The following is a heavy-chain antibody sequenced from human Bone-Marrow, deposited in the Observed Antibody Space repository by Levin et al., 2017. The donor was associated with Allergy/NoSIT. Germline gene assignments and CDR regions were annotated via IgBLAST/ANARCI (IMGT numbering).Heavy chain of an antibody. CDR1: GFSVSNNY. Sequence: GGSLRLSCAASGFSVSNNYMNWVRQSPGKGLEWVSVIYRGISTFYADSVTGRFTISRDNSKNTVYLQMNSLRVEATAAYYCARDRVGETPEACDIWGRGTMVTVSS. CDR2: IYRGIST. V-gene: IGHV3-53*01. J-gene: IGHJ3*02. D-gene: IGHD1-26*01. CDR3: ARDRVGETPEACDI.